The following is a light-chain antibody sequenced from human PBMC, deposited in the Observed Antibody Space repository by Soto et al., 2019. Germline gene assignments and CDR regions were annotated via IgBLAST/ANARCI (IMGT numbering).Light chain of an antibody. CDR3: QQHNDWPPVT. J-gene: IGKJ4*01. Sequence: EIVMTQSPATLSVSPGERATLSCRASQSVRSNLAWYQQKPGQAPRLLIYGASNRATGIPARFSGSGSGTEFTPTISSLQSEDFAVYYCQQHNDWPPVTFGGGTKVEIK. CDR1: QSVRSN. CDR2: GAS. V-gene: IGKV3-15*01.